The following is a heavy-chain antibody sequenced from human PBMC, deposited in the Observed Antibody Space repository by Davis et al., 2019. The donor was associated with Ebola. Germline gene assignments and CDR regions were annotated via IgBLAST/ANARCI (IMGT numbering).Heavy chain of an antibody. V-gene: IGHV4-34*01. J-gene: IGHJ4*02. Sequence: SETLSLTCAVYGGSFSGYYWSWIRQPPGKGLEWIGEINHSGSTNYNPSLKSRVTISVDTSKNQFSLKLSSVTAADTAVYYCARRGYSYSWRGKIDYWGQGTLVTVSS. CDR1: GGSFSGYY. CDR3: ARRGYSYSWRGKIDY. CDR2: INHSGST. D-gene: IGHD5-18*01.